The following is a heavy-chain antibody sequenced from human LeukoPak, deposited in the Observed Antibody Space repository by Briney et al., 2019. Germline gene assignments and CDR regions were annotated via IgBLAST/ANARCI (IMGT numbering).Heavy chain of an antibody. CDR1: GGSISSYY. D-gene: IGHD1-26*01. CDR3: ARDDGSYGAAFDY. CDR2: IYYSGST. J-gene: IGHJ4*02. V-gene: IGHV4-59*01. Sequence: PSETLSLTCTVSGGSISSYYWSWIRQPPGKGLEWIGYIYYSGSTNYNPSLKSRVTISVDTSKNQFSLKLSSVTAADTAVYYCARDDGSYGAAFDYWGQGTLVTVSS.